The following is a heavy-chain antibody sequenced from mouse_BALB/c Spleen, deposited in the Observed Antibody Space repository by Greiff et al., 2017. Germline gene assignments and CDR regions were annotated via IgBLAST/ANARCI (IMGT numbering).Heavy chain of an antibody. CDR2: ISNGGGST. CDR1: GFTFSSYT. D-gene: IGHD2-1*01. Sequence: EVQLQESGGGLVQPGGSLKLSCAASGFTFSSYTMSWVRQTPEKRLEWVAYISNGGGSTYYPDTVKGRFTISRDNAKTTLYLQMSSLKSEDTAMYYCASYGNYLYYYAMDYWGQGTSVTVSS. V-gene: IGHV5-12-2*01. CDR3: ASYGNYLYYYAMDY. J-gene: IGHJ4*01.